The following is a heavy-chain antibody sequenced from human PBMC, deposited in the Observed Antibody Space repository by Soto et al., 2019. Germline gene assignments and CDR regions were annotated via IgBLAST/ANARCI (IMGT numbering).Heavy chain of an antibody. CDR3: ARDHCSSTSCPGDI. CDR2: IKQAGSEK. D-gene: IGHD2-2*01. CDR1: GFTFSSYW. V-gene: IGHV3-7*01. Sequence: EVQLVESGGGLVQPGGSLRLSCAASGFTFSSYWMSWVRQAPGKGLEWVANIKQAGSEKYYVDSVKGRFTISRDNAKNSLYLQMNSLRAEDTAVYYCARDHCSSTSCPGDIWGQGTMVTVSS. J-gene: IGHJ3*02.